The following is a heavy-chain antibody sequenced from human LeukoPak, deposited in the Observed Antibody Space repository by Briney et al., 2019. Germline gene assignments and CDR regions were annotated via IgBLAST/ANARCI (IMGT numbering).Heavy chain of an antibody. V-gene: IGHV4-61*01. CDR3: AGGHDFWSGYYDNWFDP. J-gene: IGHJ5*02. D-gene: IGHD3-3*01. CDR2: IYYSGST. Sequence: PSETLSLTCAVSGGSISSGTYSWSWIRQQPGRGLEWIGYIYYSGSTNYNPSLKSRVTISVDTSKNQFSLKLSSVTAADTAVYYCAGGHDFWSGYYDNWFDPWGQGTLVTVSS. CDR1: GGSISSGTYS.